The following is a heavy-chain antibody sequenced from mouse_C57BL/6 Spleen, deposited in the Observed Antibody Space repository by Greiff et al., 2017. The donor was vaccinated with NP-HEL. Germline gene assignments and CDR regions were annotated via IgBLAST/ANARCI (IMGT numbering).Heavy chain of an antibody. V-gene: IGHV6-3*01. Sequence: EVQLVESGGGLVQPGGSMKLSCVASGFTFSNYWMNWVRQSPEKGLEWVAQIRLKSDNYATHYAESVKGRFTISRDDSKSSVYLQMNNLRAEDTGIYYCTSPIYYDYEGFAYWGQGTLVTVSA. J-gene: IGHJ3*01. CDR2: IRLKSDNYAT. CDR1: GFTFSNYW. D-gene: IGHD2-4*01. CDR3: TSPIYYDYEGFAY.